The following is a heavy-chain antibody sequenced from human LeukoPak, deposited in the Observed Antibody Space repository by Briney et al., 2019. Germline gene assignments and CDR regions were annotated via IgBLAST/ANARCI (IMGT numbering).Heavy chain of an antibody. CDR1: GYTFTGYY. D-gene: IGHD2-2*01. V-gene: IGHV1-2*02. J-gene: IGHJ4*02. CDR3: ARPPQLLLSYFDY. CDR2: INPNSGGT. Sequence: ASVKVSCKASGYTFTGYYMHWVRQAPGQGLEWMGWINPNSGGTNYAQKFQGRVTMTRDTSISTAYMELSRLRSDDTAVYYCARPPQLLLSYFDYWGQGTLVTVSS.